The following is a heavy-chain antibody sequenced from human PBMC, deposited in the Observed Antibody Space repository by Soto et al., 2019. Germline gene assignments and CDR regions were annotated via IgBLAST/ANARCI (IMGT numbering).Heavy chain of an antibody. D-gene: IGHD6-19*01. Sequence: SGPTLVNPTQTLTLTRTVSGFSLSTSGMRVNWIRQPPGKALEWLARIDWDGGKFYSASLQTRLTIAKDTSKNQVVLTMINVDLVDTATYYCSRISYMSGWSYYFDYWGQGTLVTVSS. CDR1: GFSLSTSGMR. J-gene: IGHJ4*02. CDR3: SRISYMSGWSYYFDY. CDR2: IDWDGGK. V-gene: IGHV2-70*04.